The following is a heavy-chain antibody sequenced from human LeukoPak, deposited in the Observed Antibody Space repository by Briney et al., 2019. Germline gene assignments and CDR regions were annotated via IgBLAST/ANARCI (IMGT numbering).Heavy chain of an antibody. CDR2: ISGSGGST. D-gene: IGHD2-2*01. J-gene: IGHJ4*02. CDR1: GFTFSSYA. V-gene: IGHV3-23*01. CDR3: AKEGYCSSTSCRYYFDY. Sequence: PGGSLRLSCAASGFTFSSYAMSWVRQAPGKGLEWVSAISGSGGSTYYADSVKGRLTISRDNSKNTLYLQMNSLRAEDTAVYYCAKEGYCSSTSCRYYFDYWGQGTLVTVSS.